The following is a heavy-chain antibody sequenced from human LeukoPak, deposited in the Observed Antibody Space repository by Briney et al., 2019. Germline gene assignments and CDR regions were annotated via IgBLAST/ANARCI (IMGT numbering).Heavy chain of an antibody. CDR3: ARATLYDFWSGYSYYYYMDV. J-gene: IGHJ6*03. V-gene: IGHV1-69*13. CDR2: IIPIFGTA. CDR1: GGTFSSYA. Sequence: SVKVSCKASGGTFSSYAISWVRQAPGQGLEWMGGIIPIFGTANYAQKFQGRVAITADESTSTAYMELSSLRSEDTAVYYCARATLYDFWSGYSYYYYMDVWGKGTTVTVSS. D-gene: IGHD3-3*01.